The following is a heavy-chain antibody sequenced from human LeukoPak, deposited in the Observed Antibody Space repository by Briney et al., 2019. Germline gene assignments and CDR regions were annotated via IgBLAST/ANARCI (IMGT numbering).Heavy chain of an antibody. Sequence: ASVKVSCKASGYTFTSYDINWVRQATGQGLEWMGWMNPNSGNTGYAQKFQGRVTITADKSTSTAYMELSSLRSEDTAVYYCAREFVVPAAIGWFDPWGQGTLVTVSS. J-gene: IGHJ5*02. CDR1: GYTFTSYD. CDR2: MNPNSGNT. CDR3: AREFVVPAAIGWFDP. V-gene: IGHV1-8*01. D-gene: IGHD2-2*02.